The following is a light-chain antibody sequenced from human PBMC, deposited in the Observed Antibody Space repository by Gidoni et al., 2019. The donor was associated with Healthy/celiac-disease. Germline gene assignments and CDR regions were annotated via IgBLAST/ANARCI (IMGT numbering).Light chain of an antibody. CDR3: QRRSDWPPQHT. Sequence: EIVLTPSPATLSLSPGERATLSCRVSQSVNSYLAWYQQKPGQAPRLPIYDASNRATGIPARFSGSGSGTDFTLTISSLGAEDFAVCYCQRRSDWPPQHTFGEGTKVEIK. V-gene: IGKV3-11*01. J-gene: IGKJ4*01. CDR2: DAS. CDR1: QSVNSY.